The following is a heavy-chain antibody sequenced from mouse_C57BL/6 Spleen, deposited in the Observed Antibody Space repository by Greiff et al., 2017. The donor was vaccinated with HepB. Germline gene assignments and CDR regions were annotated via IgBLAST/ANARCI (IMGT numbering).Heavy chain of an antibody. J-gene: IGHJ3*01. Sequence: QVHVKQSGAELARPGASVKLSCKASGYTFTSYGISWVKQRTGQGLEWIGEIYPRSGNTYYNEKFKGKATLTADKSSSTAYMELRSLTSEDSAVYFCARDSSGYGWFAYWGQGTLVTVSA. CDR2: IYPRSGNT. CDR1: GYTFTSYG. D-gene: IGHD3-2*02. V-gene: IGHV1-81*01. CDR3: ARDSSGYGWFAY.